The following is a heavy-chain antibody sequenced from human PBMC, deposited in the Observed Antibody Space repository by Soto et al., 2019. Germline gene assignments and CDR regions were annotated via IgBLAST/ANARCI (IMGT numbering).Heavy chain of an antibody. V-gene: IGHV4-38-2*01. CDR2: IYHSGST. D-gene: IGHD6-19*01. Sequence: PSETLSLTCAVFGYSISSGYYWGWILQPPGKGLEWIGTIYHSGSTYYNPSLKRPFTISVDTSKNPFSLKVSSVTAADTAIYYCXRLLGHSAWACGTWFDPWGQGTLVTVSS. CDR1: GYSISSGYY. CDR3: XRLLGHSAWACGTWFDP. J-gene: IGHJ5*02.